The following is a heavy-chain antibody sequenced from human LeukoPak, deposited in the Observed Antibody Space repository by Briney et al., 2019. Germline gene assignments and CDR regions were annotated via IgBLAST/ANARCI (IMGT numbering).Heavy chain of an antibody. D-gene: IGHD3-22*01. V-gene: IGHV4-4*07. CDR2: IYTSGST. Sequence: PSETLSLTCTVSGGSISSYYWSWIRQPAGKGLEWIGRIYTSGSTNYNPSLKSRVTMSVDTSKSQCTLKLSSVTAADTAVYYCASAYYYDSSGYYGVSQGAFDIWGQGTMVTVSS. CDR3: ASAYYYDSSGYYGVSQGAFDI. J-gene: IGHJ3*02. CDR1: GGSISSYY.